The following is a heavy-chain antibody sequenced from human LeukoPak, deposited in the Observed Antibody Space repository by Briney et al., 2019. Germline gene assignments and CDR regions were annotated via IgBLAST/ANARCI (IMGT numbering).Heavy chain of an antibody. V-gene: IGHV3-23*01. Sequence: GGSLRLSCAASGFTFSSYAMSWVRQAPGKGLQWVSAISGSGDSTYYADSVKGRFTISRDNSKNTLYLQMNSLRAEDTAVYYCAKVGGLWLRPFDFWGQGTLVTVSS. D-gene: IGHD5-12*01. J-gene: IGHJ4*02. CDR3: AKVGGLWLRPFDF. CDR2: ISGSGDST. CDR1: GFTFSSYA.